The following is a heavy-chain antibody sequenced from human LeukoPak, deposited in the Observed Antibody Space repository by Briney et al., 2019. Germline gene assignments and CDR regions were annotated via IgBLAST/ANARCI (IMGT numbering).Heavy chain of an antibody. CDR2: IWHDGSHK. V-gene: IGHV3-33*01. Sequence: GGSLRLSCAASVFAFNTYAMHWVRQAPGQGLEWVALIWHDGSHKFYSNSVRGQFTISRDNSKNTVSLQMNNLRPEDTAVYYCAREIFGSGSYLDFWGQGTLVTVSS. CDR1: VFAFNTYA. J-gene: IGHJ4*02. D-gene: IGHD3-10*01. CDR3: AREIFGSGSYLDF.